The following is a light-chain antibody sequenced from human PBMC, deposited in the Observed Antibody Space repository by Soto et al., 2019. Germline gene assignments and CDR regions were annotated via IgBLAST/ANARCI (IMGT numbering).Light chain of an antibody. Sequence: EIVLTQSPGTLSLSPGERATLSCRASQTIIGSYLAWYQQKPGQAPSLLIFGASNRATGIPDRFSGSGSGTDFTLTISRLEPEDFSVYYCQHYCSPPRTFGQGTKVEIK. V-gene: IGKV3-20*01. CDR2: GAS. CDR1: QTIIGSY. CDR3: QHYCSPPRT. J-gene: IGKJ1*01.